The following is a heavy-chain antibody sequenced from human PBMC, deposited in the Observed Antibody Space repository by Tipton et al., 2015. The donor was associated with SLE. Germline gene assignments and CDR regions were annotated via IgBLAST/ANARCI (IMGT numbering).Heavy chain of an antibody. CDR1: GFTFNNYW. CDR3: TKDPNWGSAY. J-gene: IGHJ4*02. V-gene: IGHV3-7*01. CDR2: IQQDGSEK. D-gene: IGHD7-27*01. Sequence: SLRLSCAASGFTFNNYWMGWVRQAPGKGLEWVANIQQDGSEKYYVDSVMGRFTISRDNAKNTLYLQMNSLRIEDTAVYYCTKDPNWGSAYWGQGTLVTVSS.